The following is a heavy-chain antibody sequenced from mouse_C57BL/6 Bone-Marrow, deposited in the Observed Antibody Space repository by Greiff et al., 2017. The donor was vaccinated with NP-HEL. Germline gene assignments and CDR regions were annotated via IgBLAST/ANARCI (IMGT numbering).Heavy chain of an antibody. Sequence: QVQLQQPGAELVRPGSSVKLSCKASGYTFTSYWMHWVKQRPIQGLEWIGNIDPSDSETHYNQKFKDKATLTVDKSSSTAYMQLSSLTSEDSAVYYCARRNYDGYGYFDYWGQGTTLTVSS. CDR2: IDPSDSET. CDR1: GYTFTSYW. D-gene: IGHD2-2*01. CDR3: ARRNYDGYGYFDY. J-gene: IGHJ2*01. V-gene: IGHV1-52*01.